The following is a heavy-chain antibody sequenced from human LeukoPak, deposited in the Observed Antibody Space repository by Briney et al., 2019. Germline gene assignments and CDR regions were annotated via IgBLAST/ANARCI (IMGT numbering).Heavy chain of an antibody. Sequence: SETLSLTCAVYGGSFSGYYWSWIRQPPGKGLEWIGEINHSGSTNYNLSLKSRVTISVDTSKNQFSLKLSSVTAADTAVYYCARGIGYSYGIWGQGTMVTVSS. CDR1: GGSFSGYY. V-gene: IGHV4-34*01. D-gene: IGHD5-18*01. CDR3: ARGIGYSYGI. J-gene: IGHJ3*02. CDR2: INHSGST.